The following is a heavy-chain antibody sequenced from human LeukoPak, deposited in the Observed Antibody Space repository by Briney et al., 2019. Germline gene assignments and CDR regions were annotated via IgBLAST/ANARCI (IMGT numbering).Heavy chain of an antibody. D-gene: IGHD3-10*01. J-gene: IGHJ3*02. CDR1: GGSISGYY. CDR3: ARHFDYDSGGDAFDI. Sequence: SETVSLTCTVSGGSISGYYWSRIRQPPGKGPESIGYIHYSGSTKSNPSLKGRAVISVDTSKNQFSLKLSSVTAADTAVYYCARHFDYDSGGDAFDIWGQGTMVTVSS. CDR2: IHYSGST. V-gene: IGHV4-59*08.